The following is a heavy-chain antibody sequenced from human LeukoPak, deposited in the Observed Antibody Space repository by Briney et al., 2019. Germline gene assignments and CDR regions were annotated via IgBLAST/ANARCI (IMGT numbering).Heavy chain of an antibody. CDR2: IYPGDSDT. CDR3: ARPLNSGSYYGVAFDI. CDR1: GSSFTSYW. Sequence: PGGSLQICCQGSGSSFTSYWIGWGRPVPGKGLGGMGMIYPGDSDTRYSPSFQGQVTISADNSISTAYLQWSSLKASDTAMYYCARPLNSGSYYGVAFDIWGQGTMVTVSS. J-gene: IGHJ3*02. V-gene: IGHV5-51*01. D-gene: IGHD1-26*01.